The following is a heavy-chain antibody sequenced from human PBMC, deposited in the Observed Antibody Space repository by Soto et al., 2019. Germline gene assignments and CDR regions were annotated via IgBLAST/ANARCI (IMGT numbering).Heavy chain of an antibody. D-gene: IGHD2-21*02. CDR2: IYYSGST. Sequence: PSETLSLTCTVSGGSISSGGYYWSWILQHPGKGLEWIGYIYYSGSTYYNPSLKSRVTISVDTSKNQFSLKLSSVTAADTAVYYCVFVCGGDCRHGMYVCGQGTSVIVSS. CDR3: VFVCGGDCRHGMYV. CDR1: GGSISSGGYY. V-gene: IGHV4-31*03. J-gene: IGHJ6*02.